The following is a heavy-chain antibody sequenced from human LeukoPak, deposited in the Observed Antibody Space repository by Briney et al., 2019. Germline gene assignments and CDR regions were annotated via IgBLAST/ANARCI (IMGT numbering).Heavy chain of an antibody. D-gene: IGHD3-22*01. CDR3: ARHRYYYDSSGYYYQP. CDR2: IYYSGST. J-gene: IGHJ5*02. Sequence: KASETLSLSCTVSGASISSYYWSWIRQPPGKGLEGIGYIYYSGSTNYNSSLKSRFTISVDTSKNQFSLRLSSVTAADTAVYYCARHRYYYDSSGYYYQPWGQGTLVTVSS. V-gene: IGHV4-59*01. CDR1: GASISSYY.